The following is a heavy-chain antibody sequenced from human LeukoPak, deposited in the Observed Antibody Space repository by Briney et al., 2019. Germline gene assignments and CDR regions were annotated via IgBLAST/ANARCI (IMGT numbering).Heavy chain of an antibody. J-gene: IGHJ6*02. D-gene: IGHD6-13*01. CDR1: GFTFDDYA. CDR3: AKDIWTGSSWSSGYYYVMDV. V-gene: IGHV3-9*01. Sequence: SGRSLRLSCAASGFTFDDYATHWVRQAPGRGLEWVSGISWNSGSIGYADSVKGRFTISRDNAKNSLYLQMNSLRAEDTALYYCAKDIWTGSSWSSGYYYVMDVWGQGTTVTVSS. CDR2: ISWNSGSI.